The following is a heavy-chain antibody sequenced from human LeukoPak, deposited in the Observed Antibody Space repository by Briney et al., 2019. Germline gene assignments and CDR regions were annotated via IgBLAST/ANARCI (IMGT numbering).Heavy chain of an antibody. D-gene: IGHD2-21*02. J-gene: IGHJ4*02. CDR1: GYTFTGYY. V-gene: IGHV1-2*04. CDR2: INPNSGGT. CDR3: ARTVGHCGGDCYQYYFDY. Sequence: ASVKVSCKASGYTFTGYYMHWVRQAPGQGLEWMAWINPNSGGTNYAQKFQGWVTMTRDTSISTAYMELSRLRSDDTAGYYCARTVGHCGGDCYQYYFDYWGQGTLVTVSS.